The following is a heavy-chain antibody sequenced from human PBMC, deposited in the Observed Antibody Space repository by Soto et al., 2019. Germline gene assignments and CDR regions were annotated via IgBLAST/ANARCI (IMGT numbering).Heavy chain of an antibody. CDR3: EKGVQRNQDSSGIIDY. V-gene: IGHV3-30*18. Sequence: GGSLRLSCAASGLTFSSYGMHWVRQAPGKGLEWVAVISYDGSNKYYADSVKGRFTISRDNSKNTLYLQMNSLRAEDTAVYYCEKGVQRNQDSSGIIDYWGQGTLVTVSS. CDR2: ISYDGSNK. D-gene: IGHD3-10*01. CDR1: GLTFSSYG. J-gene: IGHJ4*02.